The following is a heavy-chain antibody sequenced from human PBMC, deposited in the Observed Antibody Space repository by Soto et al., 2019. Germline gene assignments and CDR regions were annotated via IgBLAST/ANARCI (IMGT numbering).Heavy chain of an antibody. V-gene: IGHV4-34*01. D-gene: IGHD2-15*01. CDR3: VSKLGSCTGGSCNWYFDL. Sequence: PSETLCLTCAVYGGSFSGFYWSWIRQPPGKGLEWIGEINHSGSTNYNPSLKSRVTISADTSKNQFSLQLSSVTAADTAVYYCVSKLGSCTGGSCNWYFDLWGRGTLVTXSS. J-gene: IGHJ2*01. CDR1: GGSFSGFY. CDR2: INHSGST.